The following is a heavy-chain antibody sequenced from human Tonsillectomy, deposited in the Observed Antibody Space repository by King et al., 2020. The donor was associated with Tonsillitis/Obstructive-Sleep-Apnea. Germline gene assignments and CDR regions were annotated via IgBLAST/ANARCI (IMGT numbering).Heavy chain of an antibody. V-gene: IGHV4-59*08. CDR3: ARLFAPAAPRGWFDP. J-gene: IGHJ5*02. CDR1: GGSISSYY. CDR2: IYYSGST. D-gene: IGHD2-2*01. Sequence: QLQESGPGLVKPSETLSLTCTVSGGSISSYYWSWIRQPPGKGLEWIGYIYYSGSTNYNPSLKSRVTISVDTSKNQFSLKLSSVTAADTAVYDCARLFAPAAPRGWFDPWGQGTLVTVSS.